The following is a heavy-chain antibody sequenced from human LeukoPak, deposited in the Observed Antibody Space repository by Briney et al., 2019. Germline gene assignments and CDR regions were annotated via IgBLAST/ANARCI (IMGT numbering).Heavy chain of an antibody. CDR1: GFTFSSYT. V-gene: IGHV3-30*14. D-gene: IGHD3-16*01. CDR2: TSSDGNK. Sequence: GGSLRLSCATSGFTFSSYTMHWVRQAPGKGLEWVALTSSDGNKYFADSVQGRFTISRDNSRNTLYLQLDNLRPDDTALYYCARERGIRALYFDDWGEETLVTVSS. CDR3: ARERGIRALYFDD. J-gene: IGHJ4*02.